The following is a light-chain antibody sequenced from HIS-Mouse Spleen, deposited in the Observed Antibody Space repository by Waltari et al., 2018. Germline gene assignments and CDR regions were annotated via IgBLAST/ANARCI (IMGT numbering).Light chain of an antibody. J-gene: IGLJ2*01. Sequence: SYELTQPPSVSVSPGQTARITCSGDALPKNYAYWYQPTSGQAPVLVIYEDSKRPSGIPARFSGSSSGTMATLTISGAQVEDEADYYCYSTDSSGNHRVFGGGTKLTVL. CDR1: ALPKNY. CDR3: YSTDSSGNHRV. V-gene: IGLV3-10*01. CDR2: EDS.